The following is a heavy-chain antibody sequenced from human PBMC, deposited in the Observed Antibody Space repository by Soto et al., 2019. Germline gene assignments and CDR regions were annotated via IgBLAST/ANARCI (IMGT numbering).Heavy chain of an antibody. Sequence: QVQLVESGGGVVQPGTSLRLSCAASGFTISTQGMHWVRQAPGKGLEWVANIWYDGSNRFYADSVKGRFTISKDNSKNTLYLQMSSLRAEDTAVYYCAAATTWNFHFHYWGQGTQVTVSS. CDR3: AAATTWNFHFHY. D-gene: IGHD1-7*01. V-gene: IGHV3-33*01. CDR2: IWYDGSNR. J-gene: IGHJ4*02. CDR1: GFTISTQG.